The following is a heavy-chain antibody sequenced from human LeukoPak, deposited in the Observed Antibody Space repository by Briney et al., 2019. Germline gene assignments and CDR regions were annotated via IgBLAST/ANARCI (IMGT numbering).Heavy chain of an antibody. J-gene: IGHJ3*02. CDR1: GGAISTYY. CDR2: VYYSVNT. V-gene: IGHV4-59*08. Sequence: SETLSLTCTVSGGAISTYYWSWLRQPPGKGLEWIGYVYYSVNTNYNPSLKSRVTISVDTSEKQFSLKLSSVTAADTAVYYCARYLRAGEGLYLHILDAFDIWGQGTMVTVSS. CDR3: ARYLRAGEGLYLHILDAFDI. D-gene: IGHD2-8*01.